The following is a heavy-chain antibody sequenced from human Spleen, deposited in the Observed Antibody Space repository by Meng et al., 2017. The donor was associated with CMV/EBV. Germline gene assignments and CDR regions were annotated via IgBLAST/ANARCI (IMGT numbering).Heavy chain of an antibody. J-gene: IGHJ4*02. CDR1: GFTFSNYG. CDR3: VRECNLAFDY. V-gene: IGHV3-30*02. Sequence: GESLKISCAASGFTFSNYGTHWGRQAPGKGLEGVAYILRDGRRTYFAGSVRGRFTISRYNSKNTVTLQLNSLRAEDTALYYCVRECNLAFDYWGQGALVTVSS. D-gene: IGHD4-11*01. CDR2: ILRDGRRT.